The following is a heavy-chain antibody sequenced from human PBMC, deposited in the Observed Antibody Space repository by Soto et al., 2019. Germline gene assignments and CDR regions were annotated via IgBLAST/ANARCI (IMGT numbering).Heavy chain of an antibody. J-gene: IGHJ4*02. CDR3: ARDQYGSGSSVDY. V-gene: IGHV3-33*01. Sequence: QVQLVESGGGVVQPGRSLRLSCAASGFTFSSYGMHWVRQAPGKGLEWVAVIWYDGSNKYYADSVKGRFTISRDNSKNTLYLQMNSLRAEETAVYYCARDQYGSGSSVDYWGQGTLVTVSS. D-gene: IGHD3-10*01. CDR1: GFTFSSYG. CDR2: IWYDGSNK.